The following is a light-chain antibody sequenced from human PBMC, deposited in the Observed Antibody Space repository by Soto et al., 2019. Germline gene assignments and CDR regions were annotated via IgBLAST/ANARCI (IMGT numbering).Light chain of an antibody. J-gene: IGKJ4*01. CDR3: MQALQTPT. V-gene: IGKV2-28*01. CDR2: LGS. CDR1: QSLLHSNGYNY. Sequence: EIVLTQSPPSLPVTPGEPASIACRSSQSLLHSNGYNYLDWYLQKPGQSPQPLIFLGSNRASGVPDRFSGSRSGTDFILKISRVEAEDVGGYYCMQALQTPTFGAGTKVEIK.